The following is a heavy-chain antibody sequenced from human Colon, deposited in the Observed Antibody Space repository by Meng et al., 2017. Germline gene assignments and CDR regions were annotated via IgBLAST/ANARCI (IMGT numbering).Heavy chain of an antibody. J-gene: IGHJ4*02. CDR3: ANYGGDARSRLDC. CDR2: INHSGST. V-gene: IGHV4-34*01. D-gene: IGHD4-23*01. CDR1: GGSFSGYY. Sequence: QVHLQQWGEGLLKPSETLSLTCAGYGGSFSGYYWSWIRQSPGKGLEWIGEINHSGSTNYNPSLKSRVTISVDTSKNQFSLKLSSVTAADTAVYYCANYGGDARSRLDCWGQGTLVTVSS.